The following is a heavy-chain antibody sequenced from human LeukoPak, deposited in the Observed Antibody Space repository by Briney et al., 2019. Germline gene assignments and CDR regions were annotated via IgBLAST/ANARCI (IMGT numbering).Heavy chain of an antibody. CDR3: ALAMVRGFNYYYGMDV. V-gene: IGHV4-34*01. Sequence: MASETLSLTCTVSGGSISSYYWSWIRQPAGKGLEWIGEINHSGSTNYNPSLKSRVTISVDTSKNQFSLKLSSVTAADTAVYYCALAMVRGFNYYYGMDVWGQGTTVTVSS. J-gene: IGHJ6*02. CDR2: INHSGST. D-gene: IGHD3-10*01. CDR1: GGSISSYY.